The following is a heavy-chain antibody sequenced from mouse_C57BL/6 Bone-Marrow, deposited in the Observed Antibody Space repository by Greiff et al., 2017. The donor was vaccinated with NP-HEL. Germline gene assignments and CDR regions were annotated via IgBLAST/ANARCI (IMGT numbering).Heavy chain of an antibody. D-gene: IGHD2-4*01. V-gene: IGHV5-16*01. CDR2: INYDGSST. J-gene: IGHJ4*01. CDR3: AREGGLRRRTYAMDY. Sequence: EVKLMESEGGLVQPGSSMKLSCTASGFTFSAYYMAWVRQVPEKGLEWVANINYDGSSTYYLDSLKSRFIISRDNAKNILYLQMRRLKFEDTATYYCAREGGLRRRTYAMDYWGQGNSVTVSS. CDR1: GFTFSAYY.